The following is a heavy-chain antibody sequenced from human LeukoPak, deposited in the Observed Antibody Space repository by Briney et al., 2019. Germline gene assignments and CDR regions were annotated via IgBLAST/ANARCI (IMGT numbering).Heavy chain of an antibody. D-gene: IGHD4-17*01. CDR1: GGSFSGYY. CDR3: AGGLRVFHN. V-gene: IGHV4-34*01. Sequence: SETLSLTCAVYGGSFSGYYWSWIRQPPGKGLEWIGEINHSGSTNYNPSLKSRVTISVDTSKNQFSLKLSSVTAADTAVYYCAGGLRVFHNWGQGTLVTVSS. J-gene: IGHJ1*01. CDR2: INHSGST.